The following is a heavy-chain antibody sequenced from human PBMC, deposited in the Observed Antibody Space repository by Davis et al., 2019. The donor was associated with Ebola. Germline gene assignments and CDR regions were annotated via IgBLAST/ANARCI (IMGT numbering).Heavy chain of an antibody. CDR3: ARGNSNYDDFDY. CDR2: MNPNSGNT. V-gene: IGHV1-8*01. D-gene: IGHD4-11*01. J-gene: IGHJ4*02. CDR1: GYTFTSYD. Sequence: ASVKVSCKASGYTFTSYDINWVRQATGQGLEWMGWMNPNSGNTGYAQKFQDRVTMTTDTSTSTAYMELRSLRSDDTAVYYCARGNSNYDDFDYWGQGTLVTVSS.